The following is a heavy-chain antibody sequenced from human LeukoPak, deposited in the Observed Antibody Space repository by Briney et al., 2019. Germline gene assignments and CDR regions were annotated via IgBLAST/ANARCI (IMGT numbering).Heavy chain of an antibody. J-gene: IGHJ6*03. D-gene: IGHD4-17*01. CDR3: ARGNGRDYGDYVSALRPRTYYYYYMDV. CDR2: IYYIGST. V-gene: IGHV4-59*12. Sequence: SETLPLTCSLSCRSISSYYLSWLRQPPRKGLDWVGYIYYIGSTNYNPPLKSRSTLPINTYKQQSSLKLSSVTAADTAVYYCARGNGRDYGDYVSALRPRTYYYYYMDVWGKGSTVAVSS. CDR1: CRSISSYY.